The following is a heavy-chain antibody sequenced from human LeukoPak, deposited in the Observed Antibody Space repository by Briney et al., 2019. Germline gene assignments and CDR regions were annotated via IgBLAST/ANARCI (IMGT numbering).Heavy chain of an antibody. Sequence: ASVKVSCKASGYTFTSYDINWVRQATGQGLEWMGWMNPNSGNTGYAQKFQGRVTITRNTSISTAYMELSSLRSEDTAVYYCARDYLSTTGFDYWGQGTLVTVSS. CDR1: GYTFTSYD. D-gene: IGHD5/OR15-5a*01. CDR2: MNPNSGNT. J-gene: IGHJ4*02. V-gene: IGHV1-8*03. CDR3: ARDYLSTTGFDY.